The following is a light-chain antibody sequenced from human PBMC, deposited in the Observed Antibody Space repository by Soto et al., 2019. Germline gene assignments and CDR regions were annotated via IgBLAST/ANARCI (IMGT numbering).Light chain of an antibody. CDR1: QSVSSSF. CDR2: GAS. J-gene: IGKJ4*01. CDR3: QQYDSSPLT. Sequence: EIVLTQSPGTLSLSPGERATLSCRASQSVSSSFLAWYQQKPGQAPRLLTYGASSRATGIPDRFSGSGSGTDCTLTISRLEPEDVAVYYCQQYDSSPLTFGGGTKVEIK. V-gene: IGKV3-20*01.